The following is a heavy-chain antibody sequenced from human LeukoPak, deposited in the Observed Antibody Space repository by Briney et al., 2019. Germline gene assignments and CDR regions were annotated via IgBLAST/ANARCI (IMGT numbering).Heavy chain of an antibody. Sequence: PGGSLRLSCAASGFTFSSYAMSWVRQAPGKGLEWVSYISSSSSTIYYADSVKGRFTISRDNAKNSLYLQMNSLRAEDTAVYYCARVRSLDAFDIWGQGTMVTVSS. CDR1: GFTFSSYA. CDR3: ARVRSLDAFDI. V-gene: IGHV3-48*01. J-gene: IGHJ3*02. CDR2: ISSSSSTI.